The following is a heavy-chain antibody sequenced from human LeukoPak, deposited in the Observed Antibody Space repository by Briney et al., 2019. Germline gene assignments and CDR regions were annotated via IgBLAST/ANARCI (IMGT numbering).Heavy chain of an antibody. V-gene: IGHV4-61*02. CDR1: GNSISSGDYY. CDR3: ARAHSSGWYARGWFDP. D-gene: IGHD6-19*01. J-gene: IGHJ5*02. CDR2: IYTSGST. Sequence: ASETLSLTCTVSGNSISSGDYYWSWIRQPAGKGLEWIGRIYTSGSTNYNPSLKSRVTISVDTSKNQFSLKLSSVTAADTAVYYCARAHSSGWYARGWFDPWGQGTLVTVSS.